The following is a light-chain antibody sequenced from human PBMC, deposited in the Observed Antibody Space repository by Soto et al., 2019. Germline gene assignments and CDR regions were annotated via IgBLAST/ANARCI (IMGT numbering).Light chain of an antibody. Sequence: DIQMTQSPSTLSASVGDRVTITCRASQSFNTWLAWYQQKPGKAPNLLIYKASSLASGVPSRFSGSGSGTEFTLTISSLQPEDFATYYCQQLNSYPLTFGEGTKVDI. CDR2: KAS. J-gene: IGKJ4*01. V-gene: IGKV1-5*03. CDR1: QSFNTW. CDR3: QQLNSYPLT.